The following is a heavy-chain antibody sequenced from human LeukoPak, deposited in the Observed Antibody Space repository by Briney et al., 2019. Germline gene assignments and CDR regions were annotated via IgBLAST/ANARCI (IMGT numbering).Heavy chain of an antibody. J-gene: IGHJ6*03. CDR3: AATVNYYYYMDV. D-gene: IGHD4-11*01. V-gene: IGHV1-18*01. CDR1: GYTFTSYG. CDR2: ISAYNGNT. Sequence: ASVKVSCKASGYTFTSYGISWVRQAPGQGLEWMGWISAYNGNTNYAQKLQGRVTMTTDTSTSTAYVELRSLRSDDTAVYYCAATVNYYYYMDVWGKGTTVTVSS.